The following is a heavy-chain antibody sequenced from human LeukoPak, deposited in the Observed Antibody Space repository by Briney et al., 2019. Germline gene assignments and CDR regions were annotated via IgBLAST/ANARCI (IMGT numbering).Heavy chain of an antibody. CDR1: GFTFCSYS. V-gene: IGHV3-74*03. CDR3: VRDMNHGAHWGYFHY. CDR2: VNNDGSST. D-gene: IGHD7-27*01. J-gene: IGHJ4*02. Sequence: VSLRLSSAASGFTFCSYSIHWVPQAPGNRLVFVSRVNNDGSSTTYADTVKGRFTISRDNVKNTVYLQMNSLRDEDTAVYYCVRDMNHGAHWGYFHYWGQGALVTVSS.